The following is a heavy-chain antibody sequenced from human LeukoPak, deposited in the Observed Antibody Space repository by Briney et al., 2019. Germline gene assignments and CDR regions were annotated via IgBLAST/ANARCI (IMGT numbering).Heavy chain of an antibody. D-gene: IGHD5-24*01. V-gene: IGHV3-74*01. Sequence: GGSLRLSCVASGFTFSTYWMHWVRQAPGKGLVWVSRVDADGSTTIYADSVKGRFTISRDNAINTVYLQMNSLRAEDTAVYYCARGFDGYPFGWWFDPWGQGTLVTVSS. CDR3: ARGFDGYPFGWWFDP. CDR2: VDADGSTT. J-gene: IGHJ5*02. CDR1: GFTFSTYW.